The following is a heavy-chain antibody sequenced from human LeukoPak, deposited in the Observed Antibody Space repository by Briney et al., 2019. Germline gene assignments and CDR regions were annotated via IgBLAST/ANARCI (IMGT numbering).Heavy chain of an antibody. CDR1: GGSICSSTTY. Sequence: SETLSLTCTVSGGSICSSTTYWGWIRQPPGKGLEWIASIFYSGRTWNNPSLKSRVTIPVDTSKNQFSLKVSAVTAADTAVYYCARQGTYYDKIYYFDYWGQGTLVTVSS. CDR2: IFYSGRT. D-gene: IGHD3-16*01. CDR3: ARQGTYYDKIYYFDY. V-gene: IGHV4-39*01. J-gene: IGHJ4*02.